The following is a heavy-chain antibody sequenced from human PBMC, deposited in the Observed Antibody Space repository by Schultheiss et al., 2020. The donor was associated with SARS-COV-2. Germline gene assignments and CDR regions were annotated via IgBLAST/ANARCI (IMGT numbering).Heavy chain of an antibody. D-gene: IGHD2-15*01. Sequence: ASVKVSCKASGYTFTGYYIHWVRQAPGQGLEWLGWINADTSDTNYAQKFQDWVTMTRDTSVSTVFMELNRLKSDDTAVYYCARALAYCNGGSCYSPFHYYYGLDVWGQGTAVTVSS. J-gene: IGHJ6*02. V-gene: IGHV1-2*04. CDR2: INADTSDT. CDR3: ARALAYCNGGSCYSPFHYYYGLDV. CDR1: GYTFTGYY.